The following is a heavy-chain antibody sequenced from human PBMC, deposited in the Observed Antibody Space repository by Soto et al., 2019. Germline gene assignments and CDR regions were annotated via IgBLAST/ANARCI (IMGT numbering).Heavy chain of an antibody. Sequence: GGSLRLSCAASGFTFSSYGMHWVRQAPGKGLEWVAVIWYDGSNKYYADSVKGRFTISRDNSKNTLYLQMNSLRAEDTAVYYCARVYSFQWWFLDYWGQGTLVTVSS. CDR3: ARVYSFQWWFLDY. D-gene: IGHD2-15*01. V-gene: IGHV3-33*01. J-gene: IGHJ4*02. CDR2: IWYDGSNK. CDR1: GFTFSSYG.